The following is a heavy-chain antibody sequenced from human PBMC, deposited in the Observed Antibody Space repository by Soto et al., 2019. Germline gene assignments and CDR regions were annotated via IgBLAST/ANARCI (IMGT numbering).Heavy chain of an antibody. V-gene: IGHV3-73*01. Sequence: GGSLRLSCAASGFTFSSYAMSWVRQASGKGLEWVGRIRSEPKNNATAYAASVKGRFSISRDDSKNTAYLQMNSLTTEDTAVYYCTRPGRIQGLDYWGQGILVTVSS. CDR2: IRSEPKNNAT. J-gene: IGHJ4*02. CDR1: GFTFSSYA. D-gene: IGHD2-21*02. CDR3: TRPGRIQGLDY.